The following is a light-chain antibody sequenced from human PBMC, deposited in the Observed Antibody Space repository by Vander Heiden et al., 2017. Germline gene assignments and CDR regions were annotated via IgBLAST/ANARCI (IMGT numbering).Light chain of an antibody. V-gene: IGLV3-21*02. J-gene: IGLJ2*01. CDR3: QVWDSSSDLVV. CDR1: NSGSKS. Sequence: SYVLTQPPSVSVAPGQTARITGGGNNSGSKSVHWYQQKPGQAPVLVVYDDSDRRSGIPERFSGSNSGNTATLTISRVEAGDEADYYCQVWDSSSDLVVFGGGTKLTVL. CDR2: DDS.